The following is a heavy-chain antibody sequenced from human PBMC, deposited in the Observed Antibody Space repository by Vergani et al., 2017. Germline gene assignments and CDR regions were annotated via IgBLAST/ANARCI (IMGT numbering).Heavy chain of an antibody. V-gene: IGHV2-5*01. Sequence: QITLKESGPTLVKPTQTLTLTCTFSGFSLSTSGVGVGWIRQPPGKALEWLALIYLNDDKRYSPSLKSRLTITKDTSKNQVVLTMTNMDPVDTATYYCAHRRGGYYVFDYWGQGTLVTVSS. CDR3: AHRRGGYYVFDY. CDR1: GFSLSTSGVG. CDR2: IYLNDDK. D-gene: IGHD3-22*01. J-gene: IGHJ4*02.